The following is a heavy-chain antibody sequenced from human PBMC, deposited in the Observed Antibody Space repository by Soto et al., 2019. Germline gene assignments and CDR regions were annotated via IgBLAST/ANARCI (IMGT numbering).Heavy chain of an antibody. J-gene: IGHJ4*02. D-gene: IGHD3-9*01. CDR2: TYHRSNWHN. V-gene: IGHV6-1*01. CDR3: ASGFWLDPFDY. CDR1: GDSVSTNNAA. Sequence: QVQLQQSGPGLVKPSQTLSLTCAISGDSVSTNNAAWNWIRQSPSIGLEWLGRTYHRSNWHNEYAVSVQSRITINPDTAKSQFSLHLISVTPDDTAVYYCASGFWLDPFDYWGQGTLVTVSS.